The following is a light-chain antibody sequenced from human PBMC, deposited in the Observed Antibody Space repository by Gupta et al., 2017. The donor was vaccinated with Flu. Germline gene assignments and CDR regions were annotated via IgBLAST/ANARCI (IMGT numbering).Light chain of an antibody. Sequence: EIEMTQSPATLSVSPGERATLSCRASQSVSTNLAWYQQRPGQAPRLLIYRAFTRATGLPARFSGSGSGTEFTLTISSLQAEDFAIYYCQQYNNWPRTFGLGTKVEVK. CDR2: RAF. CDR1: QSVSTN. CDR3: QQYNNWPRT. V-gene: IGKV3-15*01. J-gene: IGKJ1*01.